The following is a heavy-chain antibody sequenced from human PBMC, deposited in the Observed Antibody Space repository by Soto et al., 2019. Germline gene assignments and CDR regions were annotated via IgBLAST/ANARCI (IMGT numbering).Heavy chain of an antibody. CDR1: GGTFSSYA. Sequence: ASVKVSCKASGGTFSSYAISWVRQPPGQGLEWMGGIIPIFGKTNYAQKFQGRLTITTDKSTNTAYLELNSLISEDTAVYYCATPQGYDDCLDSWGQGTLVTVSS. V-gene: IGHV1-69*05. CDR2: IIPIFGKT. J-gene: IGHJ4*02. CDR3: ATPQGYDDCLDS. D-gene: IGHD2-21*02.